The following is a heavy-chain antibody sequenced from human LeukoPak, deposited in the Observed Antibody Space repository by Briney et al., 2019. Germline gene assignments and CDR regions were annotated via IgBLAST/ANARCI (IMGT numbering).Heavy chain of an antibody. CDR1: GGTFGSYT. D-gene: IGHD3-22*01. J-gene: IGHJ4*02. V-gene: IGHV1-69*04. Sequence: SVKVSCKASGGTFGSYTISWVRQAPGQGLEWMGRIIPILGIANYAQKFQGRVTITADKSTSTAYMELSSLRSEDTAVYYCARDDPSRDYYDSSGNWGQGTLVTVSS. CDR3: ARDDPSRDYYDSSGN. CDR2: IIPILGIA.